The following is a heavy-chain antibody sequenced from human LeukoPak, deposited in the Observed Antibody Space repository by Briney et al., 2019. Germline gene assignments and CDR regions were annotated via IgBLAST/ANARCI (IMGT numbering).Heavy chain of an antibody. CDR2: ISAYNGNT. V-gene: IGHV1-18*01. CDR1: GYTFTSYG. Sequence: GASVKVSCKASGYTFTSYGISWVRQAPGQGLEWMGWISAYNGNTNYAQKLQGRVTMTTDTSTSTAYMELRSLRSDDTAVYYCARDLQEMYYYDSSGYFDYWGQGTLVTVSS. J-gene: IGHJ4*02. CDR3: ARDLQEMYYYDSSGYFDY. D-gene: IGHD3-22*01.